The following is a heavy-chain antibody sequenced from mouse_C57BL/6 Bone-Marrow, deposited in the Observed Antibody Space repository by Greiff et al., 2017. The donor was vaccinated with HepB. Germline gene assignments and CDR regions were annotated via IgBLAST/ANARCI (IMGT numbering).Heavy chain of an antibody. J-gene: IGHJ4*01. CDR3: ARVLPYAMDY. D-gene: IGHD1-1*01. Sequence: QVQLQQSGAELVRPGASVKLSCKASGYTFTDYYINWVKQRPGQGLEWIARIYPGSGNTYYNEKFKGKATLTAEKSSSTAYMQLSSLTSEDSAVYFCARVLPYAMDYWGQGTSVTVSS. CDR1: GYTFTDYY. V-gene: IGHV1-76*01. CDR2: IYPGSGNT.